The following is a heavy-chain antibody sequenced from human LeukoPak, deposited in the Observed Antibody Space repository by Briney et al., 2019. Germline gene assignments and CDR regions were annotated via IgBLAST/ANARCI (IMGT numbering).Heavy chain of an antibody. V-gene: IGHV3-7*01. D-gene: IGHD1-26*01. J-gene: IGHJ4*02. CDR1: GFTFSSYW. Sequence: GGSLRLSCAASGFTFSSYWMSWVRQAPGRGLEWVANIKQDGSEKYYVDSVKGRFTISRDNAKNSLYLQMNSLRAEDTAVYYCARRDKWELLSYYFDYRGQGTLVTVSS. CDR3: ARRDKWELLSYYFDY. CDR2: IKQDGSEK.